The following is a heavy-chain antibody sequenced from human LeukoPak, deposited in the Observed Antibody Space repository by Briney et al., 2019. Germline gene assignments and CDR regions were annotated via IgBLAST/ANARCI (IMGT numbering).Heavy chain of an antibody. D-gene: IGHD5-18*01. CDR1: GFSFSTYS. J-gene: IGHJ5*02. Sequence: PGGSLRLSCTASGFSFSTYSMNWVRQAPGKGLEWVSYIVGSSSNIYYADSVKGRFTISRDNAKNSLYLQMNSLRAEDTAVYYCARDGQLWVQNWFDPWGQGTLVTVSS. CDR3: ARDGQLWVQNWFDP. V-gene: IGHV3-48*04. CDR2: IVGSSSNI.